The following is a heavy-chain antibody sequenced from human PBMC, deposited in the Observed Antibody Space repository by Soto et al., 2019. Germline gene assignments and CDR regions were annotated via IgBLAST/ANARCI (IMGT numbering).Heavy chain of an antibody. Sequence: GGSLRLSCAASGFTFSSYAMHWVRQAPGKGLEWVAVISYDGSNKYYADSVKGRFTISRDNSKNTLYLQMNSLRAEDTAVYYCAREPLLWFGELTYYYYGMDVWGQGTTVTVSS. V-gene: IGHV3-30-3*01. CDR1: GFTFSSYA. D-gene: IGHD3-10*01. J-gene: IGHJ6*02. CDR3: AREPLLWFGELTYYYYGMDV. CDR2: ISYDGSNK.